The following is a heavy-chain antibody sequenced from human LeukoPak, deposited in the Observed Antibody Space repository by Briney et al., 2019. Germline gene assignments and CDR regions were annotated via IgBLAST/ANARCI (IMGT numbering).Heavy chain of an antibody. V-gene: IGHV4-39*07. CDR2: IYYSGST. D-gene: IGHD3-9*01. Sequence: WVRQPPGKGLEWIGSIYYSGSTYYNPSLKSRVTISVDTSKNQFSLKLSSVTAADTAVYYCARDLYDILTGPGYFDYWGQGTLVTVSS. CDR3: ARDLYDILTGPGYFDY. J-gene: IGHJ4*02.